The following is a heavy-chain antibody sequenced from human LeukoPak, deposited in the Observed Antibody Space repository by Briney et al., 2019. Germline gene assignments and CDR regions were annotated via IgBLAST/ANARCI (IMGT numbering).Heavy chain of an antibody. CDR3: ARGRYSNRYYYYGMDV. Sequence: GGSLRLSCAASGFTFSSYAMHWVRQAPGKELEYVSAISSNGGSTYYANSVKGRFTISRDNSKNTLYLQMGSLRAEDMAVYYCARGRYSNRYYYYGMDVWGQGTTVTVSS. V-gene: IGHV3-64*01. D-gene: IGHD3-9*01. CDR2: ISSNGGST. CDR1: GFTFSSYA. J-gene: IGHJ6*02.